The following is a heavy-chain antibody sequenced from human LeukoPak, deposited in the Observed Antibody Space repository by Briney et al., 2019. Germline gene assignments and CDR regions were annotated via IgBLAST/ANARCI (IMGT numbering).Heavy chain of an antibody. Sequence: GGSLRLSCAASGFTFRNYEMNWVRQAPGKGLEWVSYISTTSTTIYYADSVKGRFTISRDNAKNSLYLELSGLRPGDTAMYFCAKAIAAVAGYDAFDIWGQGTMVTVSS. D-gene: IGHD6-19*01. J-gene: IGHJ3*02. V-gene: IGHV3-48*03. CDR3: AKAIAAVAGYDAFDI. CDR1: GFTFRNYE. CDR2: ISTTSTTI.